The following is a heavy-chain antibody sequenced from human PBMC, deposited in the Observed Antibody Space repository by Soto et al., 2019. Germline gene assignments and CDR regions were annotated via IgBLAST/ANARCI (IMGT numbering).Heavy chain of an antibody. CDR2: IYHSGST. D-gene: IGHD3-3*01. Sequence: SETLSLTCAVSGGSISSSNWWSWVRQPPGKGLEWIGEIYHSGSTNYNPSLKSRVTISVDKSKDQFSLKLSSVTAADTAVYYCARGPPYYDFWSGTEGGMDVWGQGTTVTVSS. J-gene: IGHJ6*02. CDR3: ARGPPYYDFWSGTEGGMDV. CDR1: GGSISSSNW. V-gene: IGHV4-4*02.